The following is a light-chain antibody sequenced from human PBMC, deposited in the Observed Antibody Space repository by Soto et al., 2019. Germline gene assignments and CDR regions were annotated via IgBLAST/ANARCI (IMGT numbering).Light chain of an antibody. Sequence: DIQMTQSPSSLSASVGDRVTITYRASQSISSYLNWYQQKPGKAPKLLIYAASSLQSGVPSRFSGSGSGTDFTLTTSSLQPEDFATYYCQQSYSTPFTFGPGTKVDIK. CDR3: QQSYSTPFT. CDR2: AAS. CDR1: QSISSY. V-gene: IGKV1-39*01. J-gene: IGKJ3*01.